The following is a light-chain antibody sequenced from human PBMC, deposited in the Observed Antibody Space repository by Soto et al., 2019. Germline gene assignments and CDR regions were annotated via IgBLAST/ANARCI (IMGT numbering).Light chain of an antibody. Sequence: QSVLTQPPSVSWAPGQRVTISCPGSSSKIGAGYDVHWYPQLPGTAPKLLLYGNSNRPSGVPDRFSGSKSGTSASLAITGLQAEDEADYYCQSYDSSLSGYVFGTGTKVTVL. J-gene: IGLJ1*01. CDR3: QSYDSSLSGYV. CDR2: GNS. CDR1: SSKIGAGYD. V-gene: IGLV1-40*01.